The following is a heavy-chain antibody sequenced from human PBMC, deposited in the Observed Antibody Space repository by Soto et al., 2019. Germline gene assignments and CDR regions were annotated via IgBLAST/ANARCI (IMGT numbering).Heavy chain of an antibody. Sequence: QITLKESGPTLVKPTQTLTLTCTFSGFSLSTIGVGVGWIRQPPGKALEWLALIYWDDDKRYSPSLKRRLTVTKHTSKNQVVLTMTNMDPVDTATYYCVQSRCGGDCLQSYSSHSYYGLDVWGQGTTVTVSS. CDR2: IYWDDDK. V-gene: IGHV2-5*02. CDR1: GFSLSTIGVG. D-gene: IGHD2-21*02. CDR3: VQSRCGGDCLQSYSSHSYYGLDV. J-gene: IGHJ6*02.